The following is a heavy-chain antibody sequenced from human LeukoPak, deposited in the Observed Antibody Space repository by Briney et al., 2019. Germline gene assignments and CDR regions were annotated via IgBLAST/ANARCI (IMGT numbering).Heavy chain of an antibody. J-gene: IGHJ4*02. CDR1: GGTFSSYA. Sequence: ASVKVSCKASGGTFSSYAISWVRQAPGQGLEWMGRIIPILGIANYAQKFQGRVTITADKSTSTAYMELSSLRSEDTAVYYCARAGAREWDSRDWGQGTLVTVSS. CDR2: IIPILGIA. CDR3: ARAGAREWDSRD. V-gene: IGHV1-69*04. D-gene: IGHD1-26*01.